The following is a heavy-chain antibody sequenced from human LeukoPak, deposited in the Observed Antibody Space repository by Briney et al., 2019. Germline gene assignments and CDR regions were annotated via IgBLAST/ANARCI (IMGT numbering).Heavy chain of an antibody. CDR3: ARDSGYCTTTSCFHPFDS. CDR2: IIPNSGAT. V-gene: IGHV1-2*02. J-gene: IGHJ4*02. D-gene: IGHD2-2*01. Sequence: ASVKLSCKASGYTFTGYYMHCVRQAPGQGLEWMGWIIPNSGATKYAQKFQGRVTMTRDTSISTAYMELSGLRSDDTAVYYCARDSGYCTTTSCFHPFDSWGQGTLVTVSS. CDR1: GYTFTGYY.